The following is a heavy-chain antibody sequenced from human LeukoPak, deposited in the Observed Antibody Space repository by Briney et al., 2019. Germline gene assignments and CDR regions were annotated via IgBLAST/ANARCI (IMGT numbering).Heavy chain of an antibody. V-gene: IGHV1-69*13. CDR3: ARSEGIGSGGSIYYYYGMDV. CDR2: IIPIFGTA. D-gene: IGHD2-15*01. CDR1: GGTFSSYA. J-gene: IGHJ6*02. Sequence: SVKVSCKASGGTFSSYAISWVRQAPGQGLEWMGGIIPIFGTANYAQKFQGRVTITADEPTSTAYMELSSLRSEDTAVYYCARSEGIGSGGSIYYYYGMDVWGQGTTVTVSS.